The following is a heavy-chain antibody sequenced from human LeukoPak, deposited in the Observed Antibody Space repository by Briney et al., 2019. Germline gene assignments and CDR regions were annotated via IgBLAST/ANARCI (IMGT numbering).Heavy chain of an antibody. D-gene: IGHD5-24*01. V-gene: IGHV1-2*02. J-gene: IGHJ4*02. CDR3: ARLAQEMATINVYFDY. CDR2: INPNSGGT. Sequence: ASVKVSCKASGYTFTGYYMHWVRQAPGQGLEWMGWINPNSGGTNDAQKFQGRVTMTRDTSISTAYMELSRLRSDDTAVYYCARLAQEMATINVYFDYWGQGTLVTVSS. CDR1: GYTFTGYY.